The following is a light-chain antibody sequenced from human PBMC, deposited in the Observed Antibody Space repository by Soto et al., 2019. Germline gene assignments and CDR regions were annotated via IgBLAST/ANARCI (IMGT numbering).Light chain of an antibody. V-gene: IGLV2-14*01. J-gene: IGLJ1*01. Sequence: QSVLTQPASVSGSPGQSITISCTGTSSDVGTYNYVSWYQQHPGKAPKVMIYEVTYRPSGVSNRFSGSKSGNTASLTISGLQAEHEAEYYCSSYTGSSTLYVFGTGTKVTVL. CDR3: SSYTGSSTLYV. CDR2: EVT. CDR1: SSDVGTYNY.